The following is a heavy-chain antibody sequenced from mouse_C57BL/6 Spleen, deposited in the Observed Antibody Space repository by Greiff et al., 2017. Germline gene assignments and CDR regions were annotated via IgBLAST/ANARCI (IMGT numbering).Heavy chain of an antibody. V-gene: IGHV1-82*01. CDR2: IYPGDGDT. CDR3: ARVDYEGY. D-gene: IGHD2-4*01. Sequence: QVQLKESGPELVKPGASVKISCKASGYAFSSSWMNWVKQRPGKGLEWIGRIYPGDGDTNYNGKFKGKATLTADKSSSTAYMQLSSLTSEDSAVYFCARVDYEGYWGQGTTLTVSS. CDR1: GYAFSSSW. J-gene: IGHJ2*01.